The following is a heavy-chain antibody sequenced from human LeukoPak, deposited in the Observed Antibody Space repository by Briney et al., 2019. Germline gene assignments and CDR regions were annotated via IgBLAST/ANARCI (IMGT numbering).Heavy chain of an antibody. Sequence: GGSLRLSCAASGVTFSNYSMNWVRQAPGKGLEWVSSISTRSTYIYYADSVKGRFTISRDNAKNSLFLQMNSLRAKDTAVYFCARDLYSGSYYSAFDIWGQGTMVTVSS. CDR1: GVTFSNYS. V-gene: IGHV3-21*01. D-gene: IGHD1-26*01. CDR2: ISTRSTYI. J-gene: IGHJ3*02. CDR3: ARDLYSGSYYSAFDI.